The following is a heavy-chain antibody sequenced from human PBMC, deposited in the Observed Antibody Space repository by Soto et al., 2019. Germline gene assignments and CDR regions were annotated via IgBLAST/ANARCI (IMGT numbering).Heavy chain of an antibody. CDR2: FDPEDGET. D-gene: IGHD3-9*01. J-gene: IGHJ3*01. CDR3: ARGDILTGYYLRNALDF. CDR1: GYTLTELS. V-gene: IGHV1-24*01. Sequence: ASVKVSCKVSGYTLTELSMHWVRQAPGKGLEWMGGFDPEDGETIYAQKFQGRVTMTEDTSTDTAYMELSSLRSEDTAVYYCARGDILTGYYLRNALDFSAQGTLVIVSS.